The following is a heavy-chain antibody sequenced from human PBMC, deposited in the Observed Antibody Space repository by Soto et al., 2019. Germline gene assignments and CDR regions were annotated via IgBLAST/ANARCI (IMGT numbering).Heavy chain of an antibody. D-gene: IGHD6-19*01. J-gene: IGHJ6*02. CDR2: ISAYNGNT. CDR1: GYTFTMYG. CDR3: ARDEIIAVAGLSYYGMDV. Sequence: ASVKVSCKASGYTFTMYGISGVGRAPLRGLEWMGWISAYNGNTNYAQKLQGRVTMTTDTSTSTAYMELRSLRSDDTAVYYCARDEIIAVAGLSYYGMDVWGQGTTVTVSS. V-gene: IGHV1-18*01.